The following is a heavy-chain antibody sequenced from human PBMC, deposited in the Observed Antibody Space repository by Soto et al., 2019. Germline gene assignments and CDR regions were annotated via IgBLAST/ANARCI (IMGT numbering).Heavy chain of an antibody. CDR1: GGSVSSGSYY. D-gene: IGHD2-2*01. CDR3: ARAPSCSSTSCPIYYYYGMDV. Sequence: PPETLSLTCTVSGGSVSSGSYYWSWIRQPPGKGLEWIGYIYYSGSTNYNPSLKSRVTISVDTSKNQFSLKLSSVTAADTAVYYCARAPSCSSTSCPIYYYYGMDVWGQGTTVTVSS. J-gene: IGHJ6*02. CDR2: IYYSGST. V-gene: IGHV4-61*01.